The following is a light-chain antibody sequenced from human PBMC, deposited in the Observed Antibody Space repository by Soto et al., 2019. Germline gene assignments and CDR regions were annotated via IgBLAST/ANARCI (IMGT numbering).Light chain of an antibody. CDR2: ANT. Sequence: QSVLTQPPSVSGAPGQMVTISCTGSSSNIGAGYDVHWYQQFPGTAPQLLIYANTNRPSGVPDRFSGSKSGTSASLAITGLQAEDEADYYCQSSDSSLSGWVFGGGTKVTVL. CDR3: QSSDSSLSGWV. V-gene: IGLV1-40*01. J-gene: IGLJ3*02. CDR1: SSNIGAGYD.